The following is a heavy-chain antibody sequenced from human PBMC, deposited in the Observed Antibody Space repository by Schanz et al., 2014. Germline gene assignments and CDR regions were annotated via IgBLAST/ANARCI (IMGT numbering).Heavy chain of an antibody. CDR2: IYNGGGGRT. D-gene: IGHD3-10*01. J-gene: IGHJ6*02. Sequence: EVQLVESGGGLIQPGGSLRLSCAASGYTVSSNYMSWVRQAPGKGLEWVSVIYNGGGGRTYYADSVKGRFTISSDNSKNTVFLQMNSLRDEDTALYYCAKDRIPMVRGGDYGMDVWGQGTTVTVSS. CDR3: AKDRIPMVRGGDYGMDV. V-gene: IGHV3-53*01. CDR1: GYTVSSNY.